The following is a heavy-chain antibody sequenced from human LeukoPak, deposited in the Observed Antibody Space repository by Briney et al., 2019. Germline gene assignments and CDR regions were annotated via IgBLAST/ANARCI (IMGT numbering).Heavy chain of an antibody. D-gene: IGHD3-10*01. CDR2: INHSGST. CDR3: ARDLWFGVFFS. J-gene: IGHJ5*02. CDR1: GGSFSGYY. Sequence: SETLSLTCAVYGGSFSGYYWSWIRQPPGKGLEWIGEINHSGSTNYNPSLKSRVTISVDTSKNQFSLKLSSVTDADTAVYYCARDLWFGVFFSWGQGTLVTVSS. V-gene: IGHV4-34*01.